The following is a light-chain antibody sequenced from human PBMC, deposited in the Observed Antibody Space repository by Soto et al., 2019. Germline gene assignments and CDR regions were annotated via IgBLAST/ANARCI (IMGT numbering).Light chain of an antibody. CDR1: QTLSTY. V-gene: IGKV3-11*01. Sequence: EIVLTQSPATLSLSPGDRATLSCRASQTLSTYVAWYQQKPGQAPRLLIYDASNRATGIPARFSGSGSGADFTLTISILEPEDFAVYYCQQRYNWPLTFGQGTKVEI. CDR2: DAS. CDR3: QQRYNWPLT. J-gene: IGKJ1*01.